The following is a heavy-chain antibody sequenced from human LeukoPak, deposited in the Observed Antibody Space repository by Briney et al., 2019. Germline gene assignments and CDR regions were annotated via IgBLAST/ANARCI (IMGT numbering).Heavy chain of an antibody. CDR1: GGSISSSSYY. V-gene: IGHV4-39*01. D-gene: IGHD6-25*01. CDR3: ARRPIAVSSGWYFDY. J-gene: IGHJ4*02. CDR2: IYNSGST. Sequence: SETLSLTCTVSGGSISSSSYYWGWIRQPPGKGLEWIGSIYNSGSTYYNPSLKSRVTISVDTSKNQFSLKLSSVTAADTAVYYCARRPIAVSSGWYFDYWGQGTLVTVSS.